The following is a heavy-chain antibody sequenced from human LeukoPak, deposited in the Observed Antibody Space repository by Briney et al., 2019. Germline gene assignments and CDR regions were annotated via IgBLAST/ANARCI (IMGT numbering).Heavy chain of an antibody. CDR2: INSDGSST. CDR1: GFTFSSTW. V-gene: IGHV3-74*01. D-gene: IGHD3-9*01. J-gene: IGHJ5*02. CDR3: ARDARIGSIYDILTGYYRPNNWFDP. Sequence: GGSLRLSCTASGFTFSSTWMHWVRQAPGKGLVWVSRINSDGSSTSYADSVKGRFTISRDNAKNTLYLQMNSLRAEDTAVYYCARDARIGSIYDILTGYYRPNNWFDPWGQGTLVTVSS.